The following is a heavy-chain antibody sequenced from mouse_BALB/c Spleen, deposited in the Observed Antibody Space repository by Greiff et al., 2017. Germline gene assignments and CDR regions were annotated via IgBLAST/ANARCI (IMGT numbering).Heavy chain of an antibody. J-gene: IGHJ4*01. D-gene: IGHD1-1*01. CDR3: ARDRAYYGSRYAMDY. CDR2: IRNKANGYTT. Sequence: EVQRVESGGGLVQPGGSLRLSCATSGFTFTDYYMSWVRQPPGKALEWLGFIRNKANGYTTEYSASVKGRFTISRDNSQSILYLQMNTLRAEDSATYYCARDRAYYGSRYAMDYWGQGTSVTVSS. CDR1: GFTFTDYY. V-gene: IGHV7-3*02.